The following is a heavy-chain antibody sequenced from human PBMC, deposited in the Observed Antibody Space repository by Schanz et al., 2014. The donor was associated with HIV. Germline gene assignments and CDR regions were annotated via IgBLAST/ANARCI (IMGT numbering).Heavy chain of an antibody. CDR2: ISTSNGNT. CDR1: GYIFTSNG. Sequence: QVQLVQSGAEVKKPGASVRVSCKTSGYIFTSNGISWVRQAPGQGLEWMGWISTSNGNTNYAQKFQGRVTMTTDTSTSTAYMELRSLRSDDTAVYYCARGEVATIEDKRGDYYYYYTMDVRGQGTTVTVSS. V-gene: IGHV1-18*01. J-gene: IGHJ6*02. CDR3: ARGEVATIEDKRGDYYYYYTMDV. D-gene: IGHD5-12*01.